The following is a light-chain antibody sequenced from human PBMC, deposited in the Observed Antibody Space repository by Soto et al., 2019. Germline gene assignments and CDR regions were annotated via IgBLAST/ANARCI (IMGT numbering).Light chain of an antibody. CDR3: SSYTGTTTLYV. J-gene: IGLJ1*01. Sequence: QSVLTQPASVSGSPGQSITISCSGTRRDVGRYNYVSWYQQHPGKAPKLMIYEVSNRPSGVSSRFSGSKSGDTASLTISGLQAEDEADYFCSSYTGTTTLYVFGTGTKVTVL. V-gene: IGLV2-14*01. CDR2: EVS. CDR1: RRDVGRYNY.